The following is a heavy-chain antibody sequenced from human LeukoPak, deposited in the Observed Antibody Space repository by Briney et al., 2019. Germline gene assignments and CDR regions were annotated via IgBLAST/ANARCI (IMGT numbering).Heavy chain of an antibody. CDR2: IGPVADT. CDR3: ARAGSPMRPAAFDI. D-gene: IGHD2-2*01. CDR1: GFAFSSYD. Sequence: GGSLRLSCAASGFAFSSYDMHWVRQATGKRLERVSAIGPVADTYYADSVNGRFTISRENAKNSFYLQMNRLRAGDTAVYYCARAGSPMRPAAFDIWGQGTMVTVSS. J-gene: IGHJ3*02. V-gene: IGHV3-13*01.